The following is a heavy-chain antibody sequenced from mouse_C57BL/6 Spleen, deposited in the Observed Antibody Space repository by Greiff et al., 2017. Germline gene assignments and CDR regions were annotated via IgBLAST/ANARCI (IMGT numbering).Heavy chain of an antibody. J-gene: IGHJ3*01. V-gene: IGHV1-63*01. CDR1: GYTFTNYW. D-gene: IGHD2-4*01. CDR2: IYPGGGYT. Sequence: VQLQQSGAELVRPGTSVKMSCKASGYTFTNYWIGWAKQRPGHGLEWIGDIYPGGGYTNYNEKFKGKATLTADKSSSTAYMQFSSLTSEDSAIYYCARSLYYDYDEGFAYWGQGTLVTVSA. CDR3: ARSLYYDYDEGFAY.